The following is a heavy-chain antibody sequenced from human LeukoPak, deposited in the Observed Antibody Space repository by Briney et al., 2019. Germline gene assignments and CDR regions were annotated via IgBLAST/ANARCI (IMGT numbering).Heavy chain of an antibody. D-gene: IGHD4-17*01. CDR1: GYSFTSYW. CDR2: IYPGDSDT. CDR3: ARCYGDRYYYYGMDV. J-gene: IGHJ6*04. V-gene: IGHV5-51*01. Sequence: GESLKISCKGSGYSFTSYWIGWVRQMPGKGLEWMGIIYPGDSDTRYSPSFQGQVTISADKSISTAYLQWSSLKASDTAMYYCARCYGDRYYYYGMDVWGKGTTVTVSS.